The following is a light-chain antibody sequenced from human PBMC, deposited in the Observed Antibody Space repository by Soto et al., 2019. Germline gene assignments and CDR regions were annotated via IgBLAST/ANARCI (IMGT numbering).Light chain of an antibody. Sequence: DIQMTQSPSTLSASVGETVTITCRASQSISTWLAWYQQKAGKAAKLLIYKASSLQSGVPSRFSGIVSGTEFPLTISGLQPDDFATYYCQHYNFYSRTFGQETKVEI. CDR2: KAS. J-gene: IGKJ1*01. CDR1: QSISTW. CDR3: QHYNFYSRT. V-gene: IGKV1-5*03.